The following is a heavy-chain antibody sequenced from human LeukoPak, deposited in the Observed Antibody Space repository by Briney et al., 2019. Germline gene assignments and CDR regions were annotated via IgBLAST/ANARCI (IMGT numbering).Heavy chain of an antibody. D-gene: IGHD3-9*01. Sequence: PGGSLRLSCVASGMTFKNAWMTWVRQAPGKGLEWVSAITGSGGNTYYADSVKGRFTISRDNSKNTVFLQMNSLRAGDTAVYYCAKWGDYDVLTGYYVSDYWGQGTLVTVSS. J-gene: IGHJ4*02. V-gene: IGHV3-23*01. CDR1: GMTFKNAW. CDR2: ITGSGGNT. CDR3: AKWGDYDVLTGYYVSDY.